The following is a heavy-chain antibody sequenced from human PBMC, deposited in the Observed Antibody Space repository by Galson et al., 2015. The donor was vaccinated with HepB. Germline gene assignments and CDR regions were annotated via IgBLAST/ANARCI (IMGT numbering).Heavy chain of an antibody. Sequence: SVKVSCKASGGTFSSYAISWVRQAPGQGLEWMGGIIPIFGTANYAQKFQGRVTITADESTSTAYMELSSLRSEDTAVYYCAREGYCSSTSCQTYYYYYMDVWGKGTTVTVSS. CDR1: GGTFSSYA. D-gene: IGHD2-2*01. CDR2: IIPIFGTA. J-gene: IGHJ6*03. V-gene: IGHV1-69*13. CDR3: AREGYCSSTSCQTYYYYYMDV.